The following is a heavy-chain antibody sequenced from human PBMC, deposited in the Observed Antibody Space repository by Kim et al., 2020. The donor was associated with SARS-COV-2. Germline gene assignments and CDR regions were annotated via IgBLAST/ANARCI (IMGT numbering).Heavy chain of an antibody. D-gene: IGHD4-17*01. V-gene: IGHV4-39*01. CDR3: ARQPSHGDFPPDY. J-gene: IGHJ4*02. Sequence: SETLSLTCTVSGGSFSRSSYYWGWIRQPPGKRLEWIASMTYSGSTYYNPSLKSRVAISVDTSKNQLSLKLSSVTAADTAVYYCARQPSHGDFPPDYWGQGTLVTVSS. CDR1: GGSFSRSSYY. CDR2: MTYSGST.